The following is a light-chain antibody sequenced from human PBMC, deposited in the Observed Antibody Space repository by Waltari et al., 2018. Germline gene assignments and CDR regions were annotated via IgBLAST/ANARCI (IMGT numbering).Light chain of an antibody. V-gene: IGLV2-23*01. CDR2: EAT. J-gene: IGLJ3*02. Sequence: QSALIQPASVSGSPGKSITISCTGIGIDVGSYNFVSWYQQFPDNAPKLLIYEATKRPSGGSNRFSGSKSVNAASLTISGLQAEDEADYYCCSYVAGRRVFGGGTRLTVL. CDR1: GIDVGSYNF. CDR3: CSYVAGRRV.